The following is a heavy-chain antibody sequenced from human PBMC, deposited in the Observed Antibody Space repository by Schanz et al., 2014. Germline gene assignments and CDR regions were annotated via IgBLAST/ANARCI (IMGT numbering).Heavy chain of an antibody. V-gene: IGHV3-23*04. D-gene: IGHD2-2*01. Sequence: EAQLVESGGGLVQPGGSLRLSCASSGFSFTTYAMSWVRQAPGKGLEWVSSISSGGGSTYYADSVKGRFTISRDNSKNTLYLQMKSLRAEDTAVYYCARVKYCTITRCYRTETEGIYYMDVWGKGTTITVSS. CDR1: GFSFTTYA. J-gene: IGHJ6*03. CDR2: ISSGGGST. CDR3: ARVKYCTITRCYRTETEGIYYMDV.